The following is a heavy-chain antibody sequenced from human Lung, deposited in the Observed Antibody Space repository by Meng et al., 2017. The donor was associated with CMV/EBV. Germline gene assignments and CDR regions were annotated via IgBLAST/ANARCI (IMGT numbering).Heavy chain of an antibody. V-gene: IGHV5-51*01. Sequence: XVSXKGSGYSFTSYWIGWVRQMPGKGLEWMGIIYPGDSDTRYSPSFQGQVTISADKSISTAYLQWSSLKASDTAMYYCARLTSGSQGGCFDYWGQGPLVTVSS. CDR1: GYSFTSYW. CDR3: ARLTSGSQGGCFDY. D-gene: IGHD1-26*01. CDR2: IYPGDSDT. J-gene: IGHJ4*02.